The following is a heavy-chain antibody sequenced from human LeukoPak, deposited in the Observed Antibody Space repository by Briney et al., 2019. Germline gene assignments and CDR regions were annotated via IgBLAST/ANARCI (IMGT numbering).Heavy chain of an antibody. Sequence: GGSLRLSCAASGFTFSSYGMHWVRQAPGKGLGWVAVISYDGSNKYYADSVKGRFTISRDNSKNTLYLQMNSLRAEDTAVYYCAKVSGWIQLWHDFDYWGQGTLVTVSS. D-gene: IGHD5-18*01. J-gene: IGHJ4*02. V-gene: IGHV3-30*18. CDR1: GFTFSSYG. CDR2: ISYDGSNK. CDR3: AKVSGWIQLWHDFDY.